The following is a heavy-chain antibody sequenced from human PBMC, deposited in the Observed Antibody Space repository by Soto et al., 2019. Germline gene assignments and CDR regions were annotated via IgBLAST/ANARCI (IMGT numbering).Heavy chain of an antibody. J-gene: IGHJ6*03. Sequence: GGSLRLSCAASGFTFSSYWMSWVRQAPGKGLEWVANIKQDGSEKYYVDSVKGRFTISRDNAKNSLYLQMNSLRAEDTAVYYCAGSYDFWSGYYKAQYYYYYYYMDVWGKGTTVTVSS. CDR2: IKQDGSEK. CDR3: AGSYDFWSGYYKAQYYYYYYYMDV. D-gene: IGHD3-3*01. V-gene: IGHV3-7*01. CDR1: GFTFSSYW.